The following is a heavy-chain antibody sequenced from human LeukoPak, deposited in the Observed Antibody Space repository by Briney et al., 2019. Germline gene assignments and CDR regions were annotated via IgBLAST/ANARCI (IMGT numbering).Heavy chain of an antibody. CDR2: IYYSGNT. V-gene: IGHV4-59*01. CDR3: ARVGSGSFDY. D-gene: IGHD3-10*01. CDR1: GDSMTNYY. Sequence: SETLSLTCTVSGDSMTNYYWNWIRQPPGRGLEWIGYIYYSGNTNCNPSLKSRVTISIDTSKNQFSLKLTSVTAADTAVYYCARVGSGSFDYWGQGTLVTVSS. J-gene: IGHJ4*02.